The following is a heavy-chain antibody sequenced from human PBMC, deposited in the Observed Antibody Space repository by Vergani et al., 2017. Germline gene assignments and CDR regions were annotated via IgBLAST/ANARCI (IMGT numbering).Heavy chain of an antibody. Sequence: QVQLVQSGAEVKKPGASVKVSCKASGYTFTSYDINWVRQATGQGLEWMGWMNPNSGNTGYAQKFQGRVTMTRNTSISTAYMELSSLRSEDTAVYYCARAVRYCSSTSCSRRYYYYMDVWGKGTTVTVSS. J-gene: IGHJ6*03. D-gene: IGHD2-2*01. CDR3: ARAVRYCSSTSCSRRYYYYMDV. CDR2: MNPNSGNT. CDR1: GYTFTSYD. V-gene: IGHV1-8*01.